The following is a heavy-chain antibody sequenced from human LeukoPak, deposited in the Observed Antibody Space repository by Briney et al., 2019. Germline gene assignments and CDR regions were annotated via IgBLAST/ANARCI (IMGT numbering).Heavy chain of an antibody. J-gene: IGHJ4*02. Sequence: SETLSLTCTVSGGSISSSSYYWGWIRQPPGKGLEWIGSIYYSVSTYYNPSLKSRVTISVDTSKNQFSLKLSSVTAADTAVYYCARVPTVTFFDYWGQGTLVTVSS. V-gene: IGHV4-39*01. CDR3: ARVPTVTFFDY. CDR1: GGSISSSSYY. CDR2: IYYSVST. D-gene: IGHD4-17*01.